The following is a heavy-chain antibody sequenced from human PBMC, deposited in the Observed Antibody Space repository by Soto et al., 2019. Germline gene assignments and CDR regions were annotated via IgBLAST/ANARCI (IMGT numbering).Heavy chain of an antibody. D-gene: IGHD3-16*02. Sequence: PGGSLRLSCAASGFTFSSYSMNWVRQAPGKGLEWVSSIRSSSGYIYYADSVTGRFTISRDNAKNSLYLQMNSLRAEDTAVYYCAREEIITFGGVIVPRYFDFWGQGTLVTVSS. V-gene: IGHV3-21*01. J-gene: IGHJ4*02. CDR2: IRSSSGYI. CDR1: GFTFSSYS. CDR3: AREEIITFGGVIVPRYFDF.